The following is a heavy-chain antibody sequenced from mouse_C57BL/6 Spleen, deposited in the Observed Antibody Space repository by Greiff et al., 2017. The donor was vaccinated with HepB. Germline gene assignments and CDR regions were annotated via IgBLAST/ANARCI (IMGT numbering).Heavy chain of an antibody. J-gene: IGHJ3*01. D-gene: IGHD1-1*01. CDR2: ISYDGSN. Sequence: ESGPGLVKPSQSLSLTCSVTGYSITSGYYWNWIRQFPGNKLEWMGYISYDGSNNYNPSLKNRISITRDTSKNQFVLKLNSVTTEDTATYYCARGYGSPAWFAYWGQGTLVTVSA. CDR1: GYSITSGYY. V-gene: IGHV3-6*01. CDR3: ARGYGSPAWFAY.